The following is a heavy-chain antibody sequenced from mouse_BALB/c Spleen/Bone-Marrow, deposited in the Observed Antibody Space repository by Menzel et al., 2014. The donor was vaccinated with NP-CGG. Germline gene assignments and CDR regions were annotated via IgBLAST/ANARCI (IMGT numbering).Heavy chain of an antibody. V-gene: IGHV14-3*02. CDR1: GFNIKDTY. D-gene: IGHD1-1*01. CDR3: AMYYYGSSLFAY. Sequence: VQLQQSGAELVKPGASVKLSCTASGFNIKDTYMHWVKRRPEQGLEWIGRIDPANGNTKYDPKFQGKATITADTSSNTAYLQLSSLTSEDTAVYYSAMYYYGSSLFAYWGQGTLVTVSA. CDR2: IDPANGNT. J-gene: IGHJ3*01.